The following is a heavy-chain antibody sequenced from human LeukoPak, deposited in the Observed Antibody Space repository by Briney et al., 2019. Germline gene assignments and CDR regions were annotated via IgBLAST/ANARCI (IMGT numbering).Heavy chain of an antibody. CDR2: ISSSSSYI. D-gene: IGHD5-12*01. V-gene: IGHV3-21*01. CDR1: GFTFSSYS. Sequence: PGGSLRLSCAASGFTFSSYSMNWVRQAPGKGLEWVSSISSSSSYIYYVDSVKGRFTISRDNAKNSLYLQMNSLRAEDTAVYYCARFGYSGYDLLSFDYWGQGTLVTVSS. J-gene: IGHJ4*02. CDR3: ARFGYSGYDLLSFDY.